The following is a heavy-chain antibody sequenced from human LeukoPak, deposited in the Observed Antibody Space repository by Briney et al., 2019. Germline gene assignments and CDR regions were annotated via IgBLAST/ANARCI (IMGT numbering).Heavy chain of an antibody. CDR2: ISSSSSYI. D-gene: IGHD1-26*01. J-gene: IGHJ4*02. CDR3: ARDPSSRLEGSYAVY. Sequence: GGSLRLSCAASGFTFSSYSMNWVRQAPGKGLEWVSSISSSSSYIYYADSVKGRFTISRDNAKNSLYLQMNSLRAEDTAVYYCARDPSSRLEGSYAVYWGQGTLVTVSS. V-gene: IGHV3-21*01. CDR1: GFTFSSYS.